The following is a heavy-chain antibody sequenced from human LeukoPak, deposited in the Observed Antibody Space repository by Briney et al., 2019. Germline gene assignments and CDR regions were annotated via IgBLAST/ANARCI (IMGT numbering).Heavy chain of an antibody. CDR3: ASKYYYDSSGYEY. CDR1: GYTFTGYY. CDR2: INPNSGGT. J-gene: IGHJ4*02. Sequence: ASVKVSCKSSGYTFTGYYMHWLRQAPGQGLEWMGRINPNSGGTNYAQKFQGRVTMTRDTSISTAYMELSRLRSDDTAVYYCASKYYYDSSGYEYWGQGTLVTVSS. D-gene: IGHD3-22*01. V-gene: IGHV1-2*06.